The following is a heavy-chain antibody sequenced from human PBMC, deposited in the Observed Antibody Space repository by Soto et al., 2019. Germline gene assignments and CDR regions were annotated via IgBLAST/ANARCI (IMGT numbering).Heavy chain of an antibody. J-gene: IGHJ6*02. CDR1: GGSISSGGYY. CDR2: NYYSGIT. D-gene: IGHD6-6*01. Sequence: SETLSLTCTVSGGSISSGGYYWTWIRQHPGKGLEWIGYNYYSGITYYNPSLKSRVTISLDTSKNQFSLKLSSVTAADTAVYYCARGSSIAGLYYGMDVWGQGTTVTVSS. V-gene: IGHV4-31*03. CDR3: ARGSSIAGLYYGMDV.